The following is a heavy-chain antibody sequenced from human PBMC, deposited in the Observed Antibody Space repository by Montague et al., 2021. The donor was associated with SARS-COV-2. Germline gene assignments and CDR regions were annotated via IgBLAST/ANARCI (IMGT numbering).Heavy chain of an antibody. D-gene: IGHD1-7*01. CDR1: GDSVSRNNPA. J-gene: IGHJ3*02. Sequence: CAISGDSVSRNNPAWNWIRQSPSRGLEWLGRTYYGSSWNTDYAVSVKSQITISPDTSKNQFSLHLNSVTPEDTAVYYCARGWNYAFDIWGQGTMVTVSS. CDR2: TYYGSSWNT. CDR3: ARGWNYAFDI. V-gene: IGHV6-1*01.